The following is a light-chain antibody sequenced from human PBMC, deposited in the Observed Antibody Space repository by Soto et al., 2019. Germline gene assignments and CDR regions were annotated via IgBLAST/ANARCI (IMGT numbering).Light chain of an antibody. J-gene: IGKJ1*01. CDR1: QTISSW. Sequence: DIQMTQSPSTLSASVVDRVTGTCWASQTISSWLAWYQQKPGKAPKLLIYAASTLESGVSSRFSGRGSGTEFTLTINSLQPEDFATYYCQQYKSYLRTFGQGTKVDIK. CDR2: AAS. CDR3: QQYKSYLRT. V-gene: IGKV1-5*01.